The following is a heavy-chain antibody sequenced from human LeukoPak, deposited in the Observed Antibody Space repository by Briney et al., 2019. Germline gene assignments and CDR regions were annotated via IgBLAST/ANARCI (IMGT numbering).Heavy chain of an antibody. CDR3: ASWAGVSSGRYYY. CDR1: GFTFNSHE. Sequence: GGSLGLSCAASGFTFNSHEMNWVRQAPGKGLEWVSYISSSGSTIYYADSVKGRFTISRDNAKNSLYLQMNSLRAEDTAVYYCASWAGVSSGRYYYWGQGTLVTVSS. J-gene: IGHJ4*02. V-gene: IGHV3-48*03. CDR2: ISSSGSTI. D-gene: IGHD6-19*01.